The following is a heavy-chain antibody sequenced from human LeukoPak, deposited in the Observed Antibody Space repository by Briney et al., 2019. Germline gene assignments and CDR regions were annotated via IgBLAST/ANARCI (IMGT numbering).Heavy chain of an antibody. CDR1: GFTFSSYW. Sequence: GGSLRLSCAAPGFTFSSYWMSWVRQAPGKGLEWVANIKQDGSEKYYVDSVKGRFTISRDNAKNSLYLQMNSLRAEDTAVYYCARASSSSLDYWGQGTLVTVSS. CDR2: IKQDGSEK. D-gene: IGHD6-13*01. V-gene: IGHV3-7*01. J-gene: IGHJ4*02. CDR3: ARASSSSLDY.